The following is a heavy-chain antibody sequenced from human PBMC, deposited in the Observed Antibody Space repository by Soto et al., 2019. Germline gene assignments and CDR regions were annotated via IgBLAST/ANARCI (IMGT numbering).Heavy chain of an antibody. J-gene: IGHJ6*02. V-gene: IGHV4-59*01. D-gene: IGHD2-21*02. Sequence: QVQLQASGPGLVKPSETLSLTCTVSGGSISRYYWSWIRQPPGKGLEWIGYMDNTGSTGYNPSFTSRVTIAVATSKNQFSLKLNSVTAADTAVYYCARDLWGYCGTDFYPLDVWCQGTTVTVSS. CDR2: MDNTGST. CDR1: GGSISRYY. CDR3: ARDLWGYCGTDFYPLDV.